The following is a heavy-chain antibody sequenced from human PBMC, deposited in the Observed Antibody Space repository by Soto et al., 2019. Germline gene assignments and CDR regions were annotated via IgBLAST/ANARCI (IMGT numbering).Heavy chain of an antibody. CDR2: ISAYTDTP. Sequence: ASVKVSCKASGYTFTNFGVTWVRRAPGQGLEWMGWISAYTDTPNYAQRFQGRVTMTIDTSTSTAYMDLRSLTSDDTAVYYCARVIPGVEAWFDPWGQGTLVTVS. D-gene: IGHD2-2*01. V-gene: IGHV1-18*01. CDR1: GYTFTNFG. J-gene: IGHJ5*02. CDR3: ARVIPGVEAWFDP.